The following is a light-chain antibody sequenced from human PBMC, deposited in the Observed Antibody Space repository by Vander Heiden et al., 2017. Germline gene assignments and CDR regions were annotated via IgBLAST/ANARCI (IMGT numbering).Light chain of an antibody. V-gene: IGKV3-15*01. CDR2: DAS. CDR3: QQYNNWPPWT. Sequence: EIVLTQSPASLPVSPGERATLSCRASQSVNNNLAWYQQKPGQAPRLLIYDASTRVTGIPGRFSGSGYGTEFTLSISSLQSEDFAVYYCQQYNNWPPWTFGQGTKVEVK. J-gene: IGKJ1*01. CDR1: QSVNNN.